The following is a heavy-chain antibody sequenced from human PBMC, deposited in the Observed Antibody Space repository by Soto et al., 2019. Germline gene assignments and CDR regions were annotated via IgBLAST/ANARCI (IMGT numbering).Heavy chain of an antibody. CDR3: AGDYYGSGSFNWLDP. J-gene: IGHJ5*02. CDR1: GYTFTSYY. CDR2: INPSGGST. Sequence: ASVKVSCKASGYTFTSYYMHWVRQAPGQGLEWMGIINPSGGSTSYAQKFQGRVTMTRDTSTSTVYMELSSLRSEDTAVYYCAGDYYGSGSFNWLDPWGQGTLVTVSS. D-gene: IGHD3-10*01. V-gene: IGHV1-46*01.